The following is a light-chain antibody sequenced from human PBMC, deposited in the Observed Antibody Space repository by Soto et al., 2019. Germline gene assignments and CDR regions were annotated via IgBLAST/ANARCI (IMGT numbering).Light chain of an antibody. CDR3: LQYNRYPMT. J-gene: IGKJ5*01. V-gene: IGKV1-16*01. CDR1: QGISSY. CDR2: AAS. Sequence: DIQMTQSPSTLSASVGDSVTITCRASQGISSYLAWYQQKPGKAPKSXIYAASSLQTGVPSRFSGSGLGTDFTLTISSLQPEDIETYYCLQYNRYPMTFGPGTRLEN.